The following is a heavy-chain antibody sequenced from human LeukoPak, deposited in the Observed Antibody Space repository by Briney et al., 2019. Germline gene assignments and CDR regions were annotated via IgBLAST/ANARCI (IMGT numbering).Heavy chain of an antibody. J-gene: IGHJ4*02. CDR3: ARDQAWLLPHYFDC. CDR1: GFTFSSYS. V-gene: IGHV3-48*01. CDR2: ISSSGSAI. D-gene: IGHD3-22*01. Sequence: GGSLRLSCAAPGFTFSSYSMNWVRQAPGKGLEWVSYISSSGSAIYYADSVKGRFTISRDNAKNSLYLQMNSLRAEDTAIYYCARDQAWLLPHYFDCWGQGSLASVSS.